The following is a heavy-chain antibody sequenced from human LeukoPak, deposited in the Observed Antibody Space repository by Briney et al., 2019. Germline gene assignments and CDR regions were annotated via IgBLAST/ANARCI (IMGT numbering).Heavy chain of an antibody. D-gene: IGHD5-24*01. Sequence: GASEKVSCKASGYTFTSYDINWVRQATGQGLEWMGWMNPNSGNTSYAQKFQGRVTMTRNTSISTAYMELSSLTSEDTAIYYCARRNKDDDNFRLVDYWGQGTLVTVSS. J-gene: IGHJ4*02. CDR3: ARRNKDDDNFRLVDY. CDR2: MNPNSGNT. V-gene: IGHV1-8*01. CDR1: GYTFTSYD.